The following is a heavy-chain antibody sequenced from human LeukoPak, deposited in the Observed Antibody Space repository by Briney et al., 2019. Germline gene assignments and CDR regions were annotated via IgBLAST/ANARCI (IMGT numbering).Heavy chain of an antibody. V-gene: IGHV4-59*08. CDR3: ARHAYYYDRSGSYEAFDI. CDR2: IYISGTT. Sequence: SETLSLTCTVSGGSISTYYWSWIRQPPGKGLEWIGYIYISGTTNYNPSLKSRVTISVDTSKNQFSLKLSSVTAADTAVYYCARHAYYYDRSGSYEAFDIWGQGTMVTVSS. J-gene: IGHJ3*02. CDR1: GGSISTYY. D-gene: IGHD3-22*01.